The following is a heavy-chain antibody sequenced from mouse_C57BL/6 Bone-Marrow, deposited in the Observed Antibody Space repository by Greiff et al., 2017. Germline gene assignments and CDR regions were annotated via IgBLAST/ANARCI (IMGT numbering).Heavy chain of an antibody. CDR2: IYPGDGDT. Sequence: QVQLKESGPELVKPGASVKISCKASGYAFSSSWMNWVKQRPGKGLEWIGRIYPGDGDTNYNGKFKGKATLTADKSSSTAYMQLSSLTSEDSAVYLCAKNCFAYWGQGTLVTVSA. V-gene: IGHV1-82*01. CDR3: AKNCFAY. J-gene: IGHJ3*01. CDR1: GYAFSSSW.